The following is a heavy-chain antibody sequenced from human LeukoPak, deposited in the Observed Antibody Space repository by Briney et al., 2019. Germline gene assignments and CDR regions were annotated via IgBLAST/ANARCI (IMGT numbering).Heavy chain of an antibody. CDR1: GFTFSSYS. Sequence: QPGGSLGLSCAASGFTFSSYSMNWVRQAPGKGLEWVANIKQDGSERYYVDSVKGRFTISRDNAKNSVSLQMNSLRVEDTALYYCATDGGPFDNWGQGTLVAVSS. J-gene: IGHJ4*02. CDR3: ATDGGPFDN. CDR2: IKQDGSER. V-gene: IGHV3-7*01.